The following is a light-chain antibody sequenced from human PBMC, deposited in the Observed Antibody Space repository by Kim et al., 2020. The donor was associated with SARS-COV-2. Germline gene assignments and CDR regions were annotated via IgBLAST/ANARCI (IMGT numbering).Light chain of an antibody. Sequence: SYELTQPPSVSMSPGQTASITCSGDKLGDKYACWYQQKPGQSPVLVIYQDSKRPSGIPERFSGSNSGNTATLTISGTQTMDEADYYCQAWDSSTGVFGGG. V-gene: IGLV3-1*01. J-gene: IGLJ3*02. CDR2: QDS. CDR1: KLGDKY. CDR3: QAWDSSTGV.